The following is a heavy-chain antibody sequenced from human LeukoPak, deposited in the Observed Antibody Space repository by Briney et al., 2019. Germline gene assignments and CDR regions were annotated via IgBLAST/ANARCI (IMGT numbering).Heavy chain of an antibody. D-gene: IGHD3-22*01. V-gene: IGHV3-23*01. CDR2: ISGSGGST. CDR1: GFTFSSYA. Sequence: QPGGSLRLSCAASGFTFSSYAMSWVRQAPGKGLEWVSAISGSGGSTYYADSVKGRFTISRDNSKNTLYLQMNSLRAEDTAVYYCARDRRHYYYDSSGYEISYYYYGMDVWGQGTTVTVSS. CDR3: ARDRRHYYYDSSGYEISYYYYGMDV. J-gene: IGHJ6*02.